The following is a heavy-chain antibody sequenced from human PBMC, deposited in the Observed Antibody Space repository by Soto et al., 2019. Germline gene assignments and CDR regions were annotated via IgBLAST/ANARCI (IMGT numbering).Heavy chain of an antibody. Sequence: ASVKVSCKASGYTFTSYAMHWVRQAPGQRLEWMGWINAGNGNTKYSQKFQGRVTITRDTSASTAYMELSSLRSEDTAVYYCARGLGYYYGMDVWGQGTTVTVS. CDR1: GYTFTSYA. J-gene: IGHJ6*02. CDR2: INAGNGNT. V-gene: IGHV1-3*01. D-gene: IGHD5-12*01. CDR3: ARGLGYYYGMDV.